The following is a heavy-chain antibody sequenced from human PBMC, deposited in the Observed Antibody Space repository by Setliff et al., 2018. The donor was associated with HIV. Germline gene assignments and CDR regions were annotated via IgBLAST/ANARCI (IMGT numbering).Heavy chain of an antibody. CDR1: GFTFSSYS. Sequence: PGGSLRLSCAASGFTFSSYSMNWVRQAPGKGLEWVSSISSSSSYIYYADSVKGRFTISRDNSKNTLYLQMNSLRAEDTAVYYCARDQWGYSYGYYYYYYMDVWGKGTTVTVSS. CDR3: ARDQWGYSYGYYYYYYMDV. CDR2: ISSSSSYI. J-gene: IGHJ6*03. V-gene: IGHV3-21*01. D-gene: IGHD5-18*01.